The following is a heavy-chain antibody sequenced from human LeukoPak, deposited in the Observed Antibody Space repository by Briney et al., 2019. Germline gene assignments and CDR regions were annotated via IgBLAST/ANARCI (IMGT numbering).Heavy chain of an antibody. V-gene: IGHV4-4*02. Sequence: SGTLSLTCAVSGGSISSSNWWSWVRQPPGKGLEWIGSIYYSGSTYYNPSLKSRVTISVDTSKNQFSLKLSSVTAADTAVYYCATAANYDFWSGYYFFDYWGQGTLVTVSS. D-gene: IGHD3-3*01. CDR1: GGSISSSNW. CDR3: ATAANYDFWSGYYFFDY. J-gene: IGHJ4*02. CDR2: IYYSGST.